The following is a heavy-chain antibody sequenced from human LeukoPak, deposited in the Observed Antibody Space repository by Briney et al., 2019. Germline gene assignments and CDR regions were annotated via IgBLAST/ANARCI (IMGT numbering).Heavy chain of an antibody. Sequence: GGSLRLSCAASGFTFSNYAMSWVRQAPGKGLESVSTITGSGDSTYYADSVKGRFTISRDNSKNTLYLQMNSLRAEDTAVYYCAKDYYYDSSGYFGPGESFDYWGQGTLVTASS. CDR3: AKDYYYDSSGYFGPGESFDY. CDR1: GFTFSNYA. J-gene: IGHJ4*02. V-gene: IGHV3-23*01. CDR2: ITGSGDST. D-gene: IGHD3-22*01.